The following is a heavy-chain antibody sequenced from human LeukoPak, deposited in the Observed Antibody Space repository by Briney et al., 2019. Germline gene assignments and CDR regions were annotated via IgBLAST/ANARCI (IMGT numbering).Heavy chain of an antibody. J-gene: IGHJ3*02. V-gene: IGHV3-53*01. CDR2: IYSGGST. CDR3: ARGGYYGSGSYYPRGGDAFDI. D-gene: IGHD3-10*01. CDR1: GFTVSSNY. Sequence: GGSLRLSCAASGFTVSSNYMSWVRQAPGKGLEWVSVIYSGGSTYYADFVKGRFTISRDNSKNTLYLQMNSLRAEDTAVYYCARGGYYGSGSYYPRGGDAFDIWGQGTMVTVSS.